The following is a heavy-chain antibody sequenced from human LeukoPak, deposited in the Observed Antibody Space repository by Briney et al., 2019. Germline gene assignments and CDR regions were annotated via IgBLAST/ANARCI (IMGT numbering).Heavy chain of an antibody. D-gene: IGHD1-26*01. Sequence: YYADSMKGRFTISRDNSKNTLYLQMNSLRAEDTAVYYCAKVRGSYISLAAFDIWGQGTMVTVSS. CDR3: AKVRGSYISLAAFDI. V-gene: IGHV3-23*01. J-gene: IGHJ3*02.